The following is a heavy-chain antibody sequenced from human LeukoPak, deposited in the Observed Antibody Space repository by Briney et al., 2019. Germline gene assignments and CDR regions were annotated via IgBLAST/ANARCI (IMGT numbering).Heavy chain of an antibody. D-gene: IGHD4-17*01. V-gene: IGHV4-30-2*01. J-gene: IGHJ4*02. CDR2: IYHSGST. CDR1: GGSISSGGYS. Sequence: PSETLSLTCAVSGGSISSGGYSWSWIRQPPGKGQEWIGYIYHSGSTYYNPSLKSRVTISVDRSKNQFSLKLSSVTAADTAVYYCARRSFYGDADYWGQGTLVTVSS. CDR3: ARRSFYGDADY.